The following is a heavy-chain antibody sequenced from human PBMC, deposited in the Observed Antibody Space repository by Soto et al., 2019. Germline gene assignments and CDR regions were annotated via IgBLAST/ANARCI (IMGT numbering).Heavy chain of an antibody. CDR3: AKSGGSTSCKDV. D-gene: IGHD2-2*01. CDR1: GFTFSSYA. CDR2: ISGSGGST. J-gene: IGHJ6*02. Sequence: LRLSCAASGFTFSSYAMSWVRQAPGKGLEWVSAISGSGGSTYYADSVKGRFTISRDNSKNTLYLQMNSLRAEDTAVYYCAKSGGSTSCKDVWGQGTTVTVSS. V-gene: IGHV3-23*01.